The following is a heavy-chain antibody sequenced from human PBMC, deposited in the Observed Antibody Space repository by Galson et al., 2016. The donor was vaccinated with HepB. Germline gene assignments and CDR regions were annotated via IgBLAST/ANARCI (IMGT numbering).Heavy chain of an antibody. Sequence: SLRLSCAASGFSFSSFTVHWVRRAPGTGLEWLALVSPDGDKGYYADSVRGRLIISRDNSRNTVHLHISSLRPDDTATYFCARARVVTGIYDAFNVWGQGTVVTVSS. CDR2: VSPDGDKG. CDR3: ARARVVTGIYDAFNV. V-gene: IGHV3-30*04. D-gene: IGHD2-21*02. J-gene: IGHJ3*01. CDR1: GFSFSSFT.